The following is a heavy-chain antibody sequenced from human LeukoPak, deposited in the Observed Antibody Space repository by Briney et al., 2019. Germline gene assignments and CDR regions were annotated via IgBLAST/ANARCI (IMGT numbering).Heavy chain of an antibody. CDR1: GYNFTSYG. V-gene: IGHV1-18*01. D-gene: IGHD2-15*01. Sequence: GASVKVSCKASGYNFTSYGHSWVRQGPRQGLEGVGWFSAYSGNTKYAQKLQGRVTMTTDTSTSTAYMELRSLRSDDTAVYYCARLYCSGGSCYSGIADFDYWGQGILVTVSS. CDR2: FSAYSGNT. CDR3: ARLYCSGGSCYSGIADFDY. J-gene: IGHJ4*02.